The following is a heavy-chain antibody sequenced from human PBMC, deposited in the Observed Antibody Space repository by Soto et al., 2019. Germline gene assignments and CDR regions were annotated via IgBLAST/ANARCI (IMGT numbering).Heavy chain of an antibody. CDR3: ASQYKAVAGGAFDI. CDR2: IWYDGSNK. J-gene: IGHJ3*02. CDR1: GFTFSSYG. V-gene: IGHV3-33*01. D-gene: IGHD6-19*01. Sequence: QVQLVESGGGVVQPGRSLRLSCAASGFTFSSYGMHWVRQAPGKGLEWVAVIWYDGSNKYYADSVKGRFTISRDNSKNTLYLQMNSMRAEDTAVYYCASQYKAVAGGAFDIWGQGTMVTVSS.